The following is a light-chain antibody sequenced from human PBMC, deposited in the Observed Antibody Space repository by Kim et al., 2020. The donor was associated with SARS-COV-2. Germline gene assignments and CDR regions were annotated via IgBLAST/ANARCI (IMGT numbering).Light chain of an antibody. CDR2: DVT. V-gene: IGLV2-14*03. CDR1: SNDVGGYDY. J-gene: IGLJ2*01. Sequence: GQSITISCTGTSNDVGGYDYVSWFQQYPGKAPKVVIYDVTNRPSGVSSRFSGSKSGNTASLTISGLQAEDEADYYCSSYTTSKTVVFGGGTQLTVL. CDR3: SSYTTSKTVV.